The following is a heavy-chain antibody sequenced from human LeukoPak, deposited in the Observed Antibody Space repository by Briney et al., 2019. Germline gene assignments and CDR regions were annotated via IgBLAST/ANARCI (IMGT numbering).Heavy chain of an antibody. Sequence: GGSLRLSCAASGFTFSSYEMNWVRQAPGKGLEWVSYISLSSTSIYYADSVKGRFTISRDNAKKSLYLQMNSLKAEDTAVYYCAREPTYSSSWYTTCDYWGQGTLVTVSS. CDR2: ISLSSTSI. CDR1: GFTFSSYE. D-gene: IGHD6-13*01. CDR3: AREPTYSSSWYTTCDY. V-gene: IGHV3-48*03. J-gene: IGHJ4*02.